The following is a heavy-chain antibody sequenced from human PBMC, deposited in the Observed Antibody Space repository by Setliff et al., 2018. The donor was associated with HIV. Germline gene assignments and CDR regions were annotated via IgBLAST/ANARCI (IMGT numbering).Heavy chain of an antibody. CDR1: GDTFSNYA. Sequence: GASVKVSCKASGDTFSNYAISWVRQAPGQGLVWMGGIIPIFGTANYAQKFEGRVTITADKSTSTAYMEVNSLGFEDTAVDYFSRVFYYSAGSYSLYYWGQGTLVTVSS. V-gene: IGHV1-69*06. D-gene: IGHD3-10*01. CDR3: SRVFYYSAGSYSLYY. CDR2: IIPIFGTA. J-gene: IGHJ4*01.